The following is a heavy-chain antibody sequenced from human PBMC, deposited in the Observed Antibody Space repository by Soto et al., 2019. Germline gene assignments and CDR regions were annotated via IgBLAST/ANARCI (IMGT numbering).Heavy chain of an antibody. J-gene: IGHJ6*02. CDR2: ISGTGDTI. CDR3: AKDAYYDLSTGTGYYYYGLDV. CDR1: GFTFSSYA. Sequence: EVQLLEFGGGLVQPGGSLRLCCAASGFTFSSYAMTWLRQAPGKGLEWVSVISGTGDTIYYADSVEGRFTISRDNSNSTLSLRMDSLTADDTVVYFCAKDAYYDLSTGTGYYYYGLDVWGQGTTVTVSS. D-gene: IGHD3-9*01. V-gene: IGHV3-23*01.